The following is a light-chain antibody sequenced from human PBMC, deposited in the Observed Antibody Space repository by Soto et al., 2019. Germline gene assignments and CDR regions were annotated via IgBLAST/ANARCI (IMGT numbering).Light chain of an antibody. J-gene: IGLJ2*01. CDR1: SSDVGGYNY. CDR3: RSYTSSNTHVV. Sequence: QSALTQPASVSGSPGQSITISCTGTSSDVGGYNYVSWYQQHPGKPPKLMIYDVSNRPSGDSNRFSGSKSGNTASLTISGLQAEDEADYYCRSYTSSNTHVVFGGGTKLTVL. CDR2: DVS. V-gene: IGLV2-14*01.